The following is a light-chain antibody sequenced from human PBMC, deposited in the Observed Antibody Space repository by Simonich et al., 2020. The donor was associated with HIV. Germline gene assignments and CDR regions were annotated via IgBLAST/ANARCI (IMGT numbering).Light chain of an antibody. J-gene: IGKJ4*01. Sequence: DIHMTQSPSSLSASVGDRVTITCRASQNIGNYLSWFQQKPRKAPRLLIYAASTLQRGVPSRFSCSGSGTDFTLTISSLHPEDFATYYCHQTYSSPLTFGGGTKVDFK. CDR1: QNIGNY. CDR3: HQTYSSPLT. CDR2: AAS. V-gene: IGKV1-39*01.